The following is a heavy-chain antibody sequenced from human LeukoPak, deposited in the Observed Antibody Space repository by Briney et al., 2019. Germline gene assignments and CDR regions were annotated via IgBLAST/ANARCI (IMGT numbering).Heavy chain of an antibody. D-gene: IGHD3-22*01. J-gene: IGHJ4*02. V-gene: IGHV3-23*01. CDR3: KRYYYDGTYDY. Sequence: PGGSLRLSCAASGFTFSNYAMSWVRQAPGKGLEWVSLISGSGASTYYPDSVKGRFTISRDNSKNTLSLQMNSLKTEDTAVYYCKRYYYDGTYDYWGQGTLVTVSS. CDR2: ISGSGAST. CDR1: GFTFSNYA.